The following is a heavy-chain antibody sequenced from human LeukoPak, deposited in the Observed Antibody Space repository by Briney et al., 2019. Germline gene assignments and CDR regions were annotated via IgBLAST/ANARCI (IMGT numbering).Heavy chain of an antibody. J-gene: IGHJ4*02. V-gene: IGHV4-34*01. CDR1: GGSFSGYY. CDR3: ARNRSYGYKY. D-gene: IGHD5-18*01. CDR2: INHSGST. Sequence: SETLSLTCAVYGGSFSGYYWSWIRQPPGKGLEWIGEINHSGSTNYNPSLTSRVTISVDTSKSQFSLKLTSVTAADTAVYYCARNRSYGYKYWGQGTLVTVSS.